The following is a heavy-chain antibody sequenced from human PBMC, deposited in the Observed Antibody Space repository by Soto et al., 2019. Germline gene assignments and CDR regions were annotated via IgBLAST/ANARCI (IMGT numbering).Heavy chain of an antibody. CDR2: IKDDGSEK. J-gene: IGHJ6*02. D-gene: IGHD6-19*01. Sequence: EVQLVESGGGLVQPGGSLRLSCLASEFTFNTYWMNWVRQAPGRGLEWVANIKDDGSEKNYVDSVKGRFTISRDNAKNSLYLQMNSRGGIDTAVYFCARDWGTPGRGSAVGYYYHYGMDVWGQGTTVTVSS. CDR3: ARDWGTPGRGSAVGYYYHYGMDV. CDR1: EFTFNTYW. V-gene: IGHV3-7*05.